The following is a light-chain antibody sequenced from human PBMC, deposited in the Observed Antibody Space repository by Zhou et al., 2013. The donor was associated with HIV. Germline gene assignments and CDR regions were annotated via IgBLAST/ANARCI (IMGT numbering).Light chain of an antibody. V-gene: IGKV1-27*01. CDR2: AAS. CDR3: QKYNSVPLT. CDR1: QGISNY. J-gene: IGKJ3*01. Sequence: DIQMTQSPSSLSASVGDRVTITCRASQGISNYLAWYQQKPGKVPKLLIYAASTLQSGVPSRFSGSGSGTDFTLTISRLQPEDVATYYCQKYNSVPLTFGPGTKVDIK.